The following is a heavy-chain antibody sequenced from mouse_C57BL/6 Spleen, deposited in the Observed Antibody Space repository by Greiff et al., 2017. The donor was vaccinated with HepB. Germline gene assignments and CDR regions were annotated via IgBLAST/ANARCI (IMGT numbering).Heavy chain of an antibody. V-gene: IGHV1-50*01. CDR2: IDPSDSYT. CDR3: ARGITTVRDY. CDR1: GYTFTSYW. D-gene: IGHD1-1*01. J-gene: IGHJ2*01. Sequence: VQLQQPGAELVKPGASVKLSCKASGYTFTSYWMQWVKQRPGQGLEWIGEIDPSDSYTNYNQKFKGKATLTVDTSSSTAYMQLSSLTSEDSAVYYCARGITTVRDYWGQGTTLTVSS.